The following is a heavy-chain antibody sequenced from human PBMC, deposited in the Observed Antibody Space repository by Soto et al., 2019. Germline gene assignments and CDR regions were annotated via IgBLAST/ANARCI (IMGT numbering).Heavy chain of an antibody. V-gene: IGHV1-3*01. Sequence: VASVKFSCKASGYTFTSYAMHWVRQAPGQMLECMVWINAGNGNTKXXXKFQGRVXXTRDASASTAXVELSXLGSEDTAVYYCARELHGGFQHWGQSTLVTVSS. CDR2: INAGNGNT. CDR3: ARELHGGFQH. J-gene: IGHJ1*01. D-gene: IGHD3-16*01. CDR1: GYTFTSYA.